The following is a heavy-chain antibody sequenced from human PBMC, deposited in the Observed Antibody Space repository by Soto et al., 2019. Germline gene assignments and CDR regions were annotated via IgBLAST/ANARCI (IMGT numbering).Heavy chain of an antibody. CDR1: GYTFSSYS. Sequence: GGSLRLSCAASGYTFSSYSMNWVRQAPGKGLEWVSYISSSSSTIYYADSVKGRFTISRDNAKNSLYLQMNSLRAEDTAVYYCARDLGCSGGSCYPAAFDIWGQGTMVTVSS. V-gene: IGHV3-48*01. CDR2: ISSSSSTI. D-gene: IGHD2-15*01. J-gene: IGHJ3*02. CDR3: ARDLGCSGGSCYPAAFDI.